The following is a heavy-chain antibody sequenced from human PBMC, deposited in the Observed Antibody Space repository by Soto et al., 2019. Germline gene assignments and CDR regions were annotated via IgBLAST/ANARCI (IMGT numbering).Heavy chain of an antibody. CDR3: AREVGGQFFGGYYGMDV. Sequence: PWRSLRLSCAASVFTFSSYSMNWFRQAPGKGLEWVSSISSSSSYIYYADSVKGRFTISRDNAKNSLYLQMNSLRAEDTAVYYCAREVGGQFFGGYYGMDVWGQGTTVTVSS. CDR1: VFTFSSYS. J-gene: IGHJ6*02. D-gene: IGHD3-10*01. V-gene: IGHV3-21*01. CDR2: ISSSSSYI.